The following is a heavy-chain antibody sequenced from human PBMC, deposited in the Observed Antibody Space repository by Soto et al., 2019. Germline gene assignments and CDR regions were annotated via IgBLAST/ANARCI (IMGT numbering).Heavy chain of an antibody. CDR1: GFTFNNYG. CDR3: AHRPSGWYLFDY. D-gene: IGHD6-19*01. Sequence: PGGSLRLSCAASGFTFNNYGMSWVRQAPGKGLEWVSAITDSGGSTYYADSVKGRFTISRDNSKNTVYLQMNSLRAEDTAVYYCAHRPSGWYLFDYWGQGTLVTVSS. CDR2: ITDSGGST. J-gene: IGHJ4*02. V-gene: IGHV3-23*01.